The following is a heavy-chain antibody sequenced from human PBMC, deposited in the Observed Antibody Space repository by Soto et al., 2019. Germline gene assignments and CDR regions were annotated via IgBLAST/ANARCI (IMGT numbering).Heavy chain of an antibody. CDR2: INAGNGNT. D-gene: IGHD1-20*01. V-gene: IGHV1-3*01. Sequence: ASVKVSCKASGYTFTSYAMHWVRQAPGQRLEWMGWINAGNGNTKYSQKFQGRVTMTRDTSTSTVYMELSSLRSEDTAVYYCARGVTGTPYYYYYYGMDVWGQGTTVTVSS. J-gene: IGHJ6*02. CDR3: ARGVTGTPYYYYYYGMDV. CDR1: GYTFTSYA.